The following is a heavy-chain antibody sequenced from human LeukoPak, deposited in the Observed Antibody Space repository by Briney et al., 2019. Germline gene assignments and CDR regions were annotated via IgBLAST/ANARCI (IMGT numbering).Heavy chain of an antibody. Sequence: GGSLRLSCAASGFTFSSYSMHWVRQAPGKGLEWVAVISYDGSNKYYADSVKGRFTISRDNSKNTLYLRMNSLRAEDTAVYYCARGDWGIVVVVAASAAFDIWGQGTMVTVSS. D-gene: IGHD2-15*01. CDR3: ARGDWGIVVVVAASAAFDI. J-gene: IGHJ3*02. V-gene: IGHV3-30*04. CDR2: ISYDGSNK. CDR1: GFTFSSYS.